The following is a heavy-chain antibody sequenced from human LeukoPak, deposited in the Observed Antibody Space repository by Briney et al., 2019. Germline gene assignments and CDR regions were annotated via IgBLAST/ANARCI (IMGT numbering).Heavy chain of an antibody. J-gene: IGHJ3*02. D-gene: IGHD3-10*01. V-gene: IGHV3-30-3*01. CDR1: GFTFSSFA. Sequence: GGSLRLSCVASGFTFSSFALHWVRQAPGKGLEWVAVLSYEGSNKYYADSVKGRFTISRDNSKNTLYLQMNSLRAEDTAVYYCAREWSYYGSGSYYNGAFDMWGQGTMVTVSS. CDR3: AREWSYYGSGSYYNGAFDM. CDR2: LSYEGSNK.